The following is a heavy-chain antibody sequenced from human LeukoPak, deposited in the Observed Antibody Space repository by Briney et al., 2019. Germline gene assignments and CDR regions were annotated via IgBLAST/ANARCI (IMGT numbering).Heavy chain of an antibody. CDR1: GDSVSTYNAA. Sequence: SQTLSLTCAISGDSVSTYNAAWNWIRQSPSRGLEWLGRTYYRSKWNNEYAVSVKSRITINPDTSKNQFSLQLNSVTPEDTAVYYCARGDIRDGYNFRYWGQGTLVTVSS. D-gene: IGHD5-24*01. V-gene: IGHV6-1*01. CDR3: ARGDIRDGYNFRY. J-gene: IGHJ4*02. CDR2: TYYRSKWNN.